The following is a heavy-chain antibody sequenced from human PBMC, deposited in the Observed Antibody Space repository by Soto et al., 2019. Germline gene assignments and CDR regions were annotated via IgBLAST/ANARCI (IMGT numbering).Heavy chain of an antibody. Sequence: QVQLVQSGAEVKKPGSSVNVSCRASGGTFSRYAVSWVRQAPGQGLEWMGGIIPGLGTINYAQKFQGRVTITADESTSTAYMELSSLRSEDTAVYYCARDGLIRGAIIGNFDYWGQGTLVTVSS. V-gene: IGHV1-69*01. CDR3: ARDGLIRGAIIGNFDY. J-gene: IGHJ4*02. CDR2: IIPGLGTI. CDR1: GGTFSRYA. D-gene: IGHD3-10*01.